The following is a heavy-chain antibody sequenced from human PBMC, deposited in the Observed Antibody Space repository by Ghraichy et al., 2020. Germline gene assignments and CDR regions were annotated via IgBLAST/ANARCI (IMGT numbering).Heavy chain of an antibody. Sequence: GESLNISCAASEFTFSSYWMSWVRQAPGKGLEWLASIKHDGGEKYYVDSVKGRFTISRDNAKNSLYLQMNSLRAEDTAVYYCARDGVATINSWGQGTLVTVSS. J-gene: IGHJ4*02. D-gene: IGHD5-12*01. CDR3: ARDGVATINS. V-gene: IGHV3-7*04. CDR1: EFTFSSYW. CDR2: IKHDGGEK.